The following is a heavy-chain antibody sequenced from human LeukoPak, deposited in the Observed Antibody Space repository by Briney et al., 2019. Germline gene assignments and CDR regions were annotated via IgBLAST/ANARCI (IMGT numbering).Heavy chain of an antibody. CDR3: ARHEGYSYAFAY. CDR2: IYYSGST. J-gene: IGHJ4*02. Sequence: PSETLSLTCTVSGGSISSYYWSWIRQPPGKGLEWIGYIYYSGSTNYNASLKSRLTISADTSKNQFSLKLSSVTAADPAVYFCARHEGYSYAFAYWGQGTLVTVSS. V-gene: IGHV4-59*08. D-gene: IGHD5-18*01. CDR1: GGSISSYY.